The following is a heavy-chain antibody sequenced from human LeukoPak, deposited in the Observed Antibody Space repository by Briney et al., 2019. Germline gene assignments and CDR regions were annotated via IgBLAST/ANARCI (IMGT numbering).Heavy chain of an antibody. CDR1: GGTFSSYA. D-gene: IGHD5-18*01. J-gene: IGHJ6*02. CDR2: IIPIFGTA. V-gene: IGHV1-69*13. Sequence: GASVKVSCKASGGTFSSYAISWVRQAPGQGLEWMGGIIPIFGTANYAQKFQGRATITADESTSTAYMELSSLRSEDTAVYYCARDVGYSYGYSSTGYYYGMDVWGQGTTVTVSS. CDR3: ARDVGYSYGYSSTGYYYGMDV.